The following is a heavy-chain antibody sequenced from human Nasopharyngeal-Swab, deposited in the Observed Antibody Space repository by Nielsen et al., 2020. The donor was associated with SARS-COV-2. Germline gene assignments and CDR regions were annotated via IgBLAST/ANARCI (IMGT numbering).Heavy chain of an antibody. CDR3: ARGADVITIFRKEYYFDY. CDR2: IGSSGTIM. J-gene: IGHJ4*02. Sequence: GGSLRLSCAASGFTFTSFTMNWVRQAPGKGLEWLSYIGSSGTIMFYADSVKGRFTISRDNAKNSLFLQMNSLRDEDTAVYYCARGADVITIFRKEYYFDYWGQGTLVTVSS. V-gene: IGHV3-48*02. D-gene: IGHD3-9*01. CDR1: GFTFTSFT.